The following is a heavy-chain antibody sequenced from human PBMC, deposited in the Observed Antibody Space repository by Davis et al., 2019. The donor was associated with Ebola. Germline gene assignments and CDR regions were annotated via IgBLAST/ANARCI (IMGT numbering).Heavy chain of an antibody. D-gene: IGHD2-2*01. J-gene: IGHJ4*02. CDR1: GFTFSSYA. Sequence: GESLKISCAASGFTFSSYAMSWVRQAPGKGLEWVGFIRSKAYGGTTEYAASVKGRFTISRDDSKSIAYLQMNSLKTEDTAVYYCTRDTEPYQLLYYFDYWGQGTLVTVSS. V-gene: IGHV3-49*04. CDR2: IRSKAYGGTT. CDR3: TRDTEPYQLLYYFDY.